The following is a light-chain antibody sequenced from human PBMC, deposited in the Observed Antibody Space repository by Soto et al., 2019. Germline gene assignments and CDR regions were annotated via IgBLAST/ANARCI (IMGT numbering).Light chain of an antibody. CDR1: QSVSSSY. V-gene: IGKV3D-15*01. Sequence: IVLTQSPAILALSPGDRATLSCRASQSVSSSYLAWYQHKPGQAPRLLIHGASTRATGIPARFSGSGSGTEFTLTISSLQSEDFAVYYCQQYYRWPQTFGQGTKVDIK. J-gene: IGKJ1*01. CDR3: QQYYRWPQT. CDR2: GAS.